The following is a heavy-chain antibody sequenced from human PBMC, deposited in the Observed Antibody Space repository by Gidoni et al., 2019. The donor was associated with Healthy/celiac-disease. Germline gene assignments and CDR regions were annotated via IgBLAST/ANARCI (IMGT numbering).Heavy chain of an antibody. Sequence: QVQLQESGPGLVKTSQTLSLTCTVSVGSISSGSYYWSWIRQPAGKGLEWIGRIYTSGSTNYNPSLKSRVTISVDTSKNQFSLKLSSVTAADTAVYYCARENYDFWSGYPAEYFQHWGQGTLVTVSS. J-gene: IGHJ1*01. D-gene: IGHD3-3*01. CDR2: IYTSGST. CDR1: VGSISSGSYY. V-gene: IGHV4-61*02. CDR3: ARENYDFWSGYPAEYFQH.